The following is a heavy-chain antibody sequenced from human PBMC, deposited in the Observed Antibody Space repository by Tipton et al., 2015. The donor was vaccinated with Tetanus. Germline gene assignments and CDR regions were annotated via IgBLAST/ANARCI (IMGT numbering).Heavy chain of an antibody. Sequence: SLRLSCAASGFTFSSYSMNWVRQAPGKGLEWVSSISSSSSYIYYADSVKGRFTISRDNAKNSLYLQMNSLRAEDTAVYYCAGDPELVGAFDIWGQGTMVTVSS. J-gene: IGHJ3*02. V-gene: IGHV3-21*01. CDR2: ISSSSSYI. CDR1: GFTFSSYS. D-gene: IGHD1-14*01. CDR3: AGDPELVGAFDI.